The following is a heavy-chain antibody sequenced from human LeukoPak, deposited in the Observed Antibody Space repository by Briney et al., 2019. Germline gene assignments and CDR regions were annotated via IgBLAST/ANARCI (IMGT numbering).Heavy chain of an antibody. CDR2: IKRDGSGT. J-gene: IGHJ6*02. D-gene: IGHD3-10*01. Sequence: GGSLRLSCAASGFTFSFNSMHWVRQGPGKGLVWVSRIKRDGSGTTYADSVKGRVTISRDNAKNTLYLQMNSLRAEDTAVYYCARERIYFGSGRDLTDARLFYYYGMDIWGQGTTVTVSS. CDR1: GFTFSFNS. CDR3: ARERIYFGSGRDLTDARLFYYYGMDI. V-gene: IGHV3-74*01.